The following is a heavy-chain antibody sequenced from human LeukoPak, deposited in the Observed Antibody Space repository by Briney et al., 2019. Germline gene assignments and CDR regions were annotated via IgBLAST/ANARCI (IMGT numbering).Heavy chain of an antibody. CDR1: GFTFTSSA. CDR2: IVVGSGNT. CDR3: AADREVRGVMDY. D-gene: IGHD3-10*01. J-gene: IGHJ4*02. Sequence: ASVKVSCKASGFTFTSSAMQWVRQARGQRLEWIGWIVVGSGNTNYAQKFQERVTITRDMSTSTAYMELSSLRSEDTAVYYCAADREVRGVMDYWGQGTLVTVSS. V-gene: IGHV1-58*02.